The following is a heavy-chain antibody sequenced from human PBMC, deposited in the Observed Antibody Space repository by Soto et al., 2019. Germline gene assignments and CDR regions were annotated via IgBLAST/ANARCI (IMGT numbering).Heavy chain of an antibody. CDR3: AGSSGYYSSFYFDY. CDR1: GFTFSSYG. V-gene: IGHV3-48*03. D-gene: IGHD3-22*01. CDR2: MSSSGSTI. J-gene: IGHJ4*02. Sequence: WGSLRLSCEASGFTFSSYGINLVRHAPGKGLEWVSYMSSSGSTIYYADSVKGRFTIARDNAKNSLYLQMNSLRAEDTAVYYCAGSSGYYSSFYFDYWGQGTPVTVSS.